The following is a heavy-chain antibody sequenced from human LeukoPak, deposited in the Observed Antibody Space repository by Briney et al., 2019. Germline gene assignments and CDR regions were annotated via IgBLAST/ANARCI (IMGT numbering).Heavy chain of an antibody. CDR1: GFTFSGYA. J-gene: IGHJ4*02. D-gene: IGHD6-13*01. CDR2: ITITGSSP. Sequence: GGSLRLSCAASGFTFSGYAMAWVRQAPGKGLEWVSSITITGSSPSYADSVKGRFTVSRDNSKNTLYLQMNSLRAEDTAVYFCAKSSSSWSYYFNYRGQGTLDTVSS. CDR3: AKSSSSWSYYFNY. V-gene: IGHV3-23*01.